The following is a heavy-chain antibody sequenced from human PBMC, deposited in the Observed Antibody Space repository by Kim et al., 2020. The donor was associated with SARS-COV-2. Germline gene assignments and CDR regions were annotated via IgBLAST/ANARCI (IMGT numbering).Heavy chain of an antibody. CDR3: TTWDTIFGIDY. Sequence: DDAAPVKGRFTISRDDSKNTLYLQMNSLKTEDTAVYYCTTWDTIFGIDYWGQGTLVTVSS. V-gene: IGHV3-15*01. J-gene: IGHJ4*02. D-gene: IGHD3-3*01.